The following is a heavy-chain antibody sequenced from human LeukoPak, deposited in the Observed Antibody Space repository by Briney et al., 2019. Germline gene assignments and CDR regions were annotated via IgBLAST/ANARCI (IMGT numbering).Heavy chain of an antibody. CDR1: GGSFSGYY. D-gene: IGHD3-3*01. CDR3: AKGRGKLRFLEWLLST. V-gene: IGHV4-34*01. Sequence: SETLSLTCAVYGGSFSGYYWSWIRQPPGKGLEWIGEINHSGSTNYNPSLKSRVTISVDTSKNQFSLKLSSVTAADTAVYYCAKGRGKLRFLEWLLSTWGQGTLVTVSS. CDR2: INHSGST. J-gene: IGHJ4*02.